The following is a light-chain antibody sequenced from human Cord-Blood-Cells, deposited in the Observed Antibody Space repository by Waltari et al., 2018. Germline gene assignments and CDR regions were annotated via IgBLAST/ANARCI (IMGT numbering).Light chain of an antibody. V-gene: IGLV2-23*01. CDR3: CSYAGSSTYWV. J-gene: IGLJ3*02. CDR2: EGS. Sequence: QSALTQPASVSGSPGQSITISCTGTSSDVGSYNLVSWYQQHPGKAPKLMIYEGSKRPSAVPNLFDASKSANGASLTISGLQAEDEADYYCCSYAGSSTYWVFGGGTKLTVL. CDR1: SSDVGSYNL.